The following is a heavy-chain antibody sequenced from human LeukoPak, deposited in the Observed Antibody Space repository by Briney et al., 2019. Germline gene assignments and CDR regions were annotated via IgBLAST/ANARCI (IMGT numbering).Heavy chain of an antibody. D-gene: IGHD4-23*01. V-gene: IGHV4-39*01. CDR3: ARPLDCNYGGTAFDI. Sequence: SETLSLTCTVSGGSVSNSNYCWGWISQPPGKQLEWIGTIDYSGSPLYNPSLKSRVTISVDTSKNQFSLKLSSVTAADTAVYYCARPLDCNYGGTAFDIWGQGTMVTVSS. J-gene: IGHJ3*02. CDR2: IDYSGSP. CDR1: GGSVSNSNYC.